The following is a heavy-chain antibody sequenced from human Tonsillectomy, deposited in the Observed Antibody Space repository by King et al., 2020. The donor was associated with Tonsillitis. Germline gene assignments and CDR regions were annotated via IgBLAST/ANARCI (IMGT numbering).Heavy chain of an antibody. CDR3: AGSPGGYYFDF. CDR1: GGSISSGNYY. V-gene: IGHV4-30-4*01. J-gene: IGHJ4*02. Sequence: QLQESGPGLVKPSQTLSLTCTVSGGSISSGNYYWSWIRQPPGKGLEWIGYIYYSGRTSYNPSLKSRVTISVDTSKNQFSLRLSSVTAADTAVYYCAGSPGGYYFDFWGQGTLVTVSS. D-gene: IGHD3-10*01. CDR2: IYYSGRT.